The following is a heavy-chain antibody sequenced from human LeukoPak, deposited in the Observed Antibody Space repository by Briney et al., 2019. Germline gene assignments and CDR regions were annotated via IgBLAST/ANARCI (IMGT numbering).Heavy chain of an antibody. J-gene: IGHJ4*02. V-gene: IGHV4-61*02. Sequence: SQTLSLTCTVSGGSISSGSYYWSWIRQPAGKGLEWIGRIYTSGSTNYNPSLKSRVTISVDTSKNQFSLKLSSVTAADTAVYYCARVDTAMVSGVDYWGQGTLVTVSS. CDR3: ARVDTAMVSGVDY. CDR2: IYTSGST. D-gene: IGHD5-18*01. CDR1: GGSISSGSYY.